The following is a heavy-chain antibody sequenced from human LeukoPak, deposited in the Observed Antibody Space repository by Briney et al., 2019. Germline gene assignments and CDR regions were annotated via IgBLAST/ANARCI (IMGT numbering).Heavy chain of an antibody. V-gene: IGHV3-74*03. J-gene: IGHJ4*02. D-gene: IGHD5-18*01. Sequence: GGSLRLSCAASGFTFSSYWMHWARQAPGKGLVWVSRIKSDGTYTTNACSVKGRFTISRDNAKNTLYLQMNSLRAEDTAVYYCTRDSSYGYDFWGQGTLVTVSS. CDR2: IKSDGTYT. CDR1: GFTFSSYW. CDR3: TRDSSYGYDF.